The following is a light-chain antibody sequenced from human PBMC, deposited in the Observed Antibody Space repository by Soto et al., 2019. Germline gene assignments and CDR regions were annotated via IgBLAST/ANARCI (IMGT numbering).Light chain of an antibody. CDR2: EVS. Sequence: QSALTQPASVSGSPGQSITISCTGTSSDVGGYNYVSWYQQHPGKAPKLMIYEVSNRPSGVSNRFSGSKSDNTASLTVSGLQAEDEADYYCSSYAGSNNWVFGGGTKLTVL. CDR3: SSYAGSNNWV. J-gene: IGLJ3*02. CDR1: SSDVGGYNY. V-gene: IGLV2-14*01.